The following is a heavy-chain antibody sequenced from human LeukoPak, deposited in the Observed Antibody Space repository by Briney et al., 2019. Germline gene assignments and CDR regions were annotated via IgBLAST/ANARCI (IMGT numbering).Heavy chain of an antibody. V-gene: IGHV3-48*03. D-gene: IGHD5-12*01. CDR3: ATHRGYSGYDSFDY. CDR2: ISTTGSSI. J-gene: IGHJ4*02. Sequence: GGSLRLSCAASGFTFSSYEMNWVRQAPGKGLEWVSYISTTGSSIYYADSVKGRFTISRDNVKNLLYLQMSSLRAEDTAVYYCATHRGYSGYDSFDYWGQGTLVTVSS. CDR1: GFTFSSYE.